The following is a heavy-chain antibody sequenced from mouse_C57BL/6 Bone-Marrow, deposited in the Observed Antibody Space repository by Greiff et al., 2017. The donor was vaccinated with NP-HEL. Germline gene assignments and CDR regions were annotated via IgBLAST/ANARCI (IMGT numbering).Heavy chain of an antibody. CDR2: IYPGNSDT. V-gene: IGHV1-5*01. J-gene: IGHJ2*01. D-gene: IGHD1-1*01. CDR1: GYTFTSYW. CDR3: TRIPITTVVGYFDY. Sequence: VQLQQSGTVLARPGASVKMSCKTSGYTFTSYWMHWVKQRPGQGLEWIGAIYPGNSDTSYNQKFKGKAKLTAVTSASTAYMELSSLTNEDSAVYYCTRIPITTVVGYFDYWGQGTTLTVSS.